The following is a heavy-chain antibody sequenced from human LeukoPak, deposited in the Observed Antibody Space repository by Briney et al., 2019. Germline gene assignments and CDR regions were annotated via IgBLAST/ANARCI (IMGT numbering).Heavy chain of an antibody. CDR2: MNPNSGNT. Sequence: ASVKVSCKASGYTFTSYDINWVRQATGQGLEWMGWMNPNSGNTGYAQKFQGIVTMTRNTSISTAYMELTSLRSEDTAVYYCAREYQLLGTVYNYFDPWGQGTLVTVSS. J-gene: IGHJ5*02. CDR3: AREYQLLGTVYNYFDP. V-gene: IGHV1-8*01. D-gene: IGHD2-2*01. CDR1: GYTFTSYD.